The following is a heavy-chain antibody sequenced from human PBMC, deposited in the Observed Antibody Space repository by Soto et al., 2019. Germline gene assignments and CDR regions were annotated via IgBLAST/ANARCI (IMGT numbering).Heavy chain of an antibody. CDR3: ARVTRGIAVAGTRHFDY. J-gene: IGHJ4*02. CDR2: IIPIFGTA. D-gene: IGHD6-19*01. CDR1: GGTFSRHA. V-gene: IGHV1-69*01. Sequence: QVQLVQSGAEVRKPGSSVKVSCKASGGTFSRHAISWVRQAPGQGLEWMGGIIPIFGTANHAQKFQGRVTIIADESTSTAYMELRSLRSDDTAVYYCARVTRGIAVAGTRHFDYWGQGTLVTVSS.